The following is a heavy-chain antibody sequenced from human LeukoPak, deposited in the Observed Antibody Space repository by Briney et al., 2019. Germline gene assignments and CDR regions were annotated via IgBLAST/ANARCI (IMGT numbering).Heavy chain of an antibody. Sequence: SGPTLVKPTQTLTLPCTFSGFSLSTRGVGVGWVRQAQGKALEWLAIIYWDDGRRYSSSWRSRLTITKDTSKNQVVLTMTNMDPVDTAIYYCARAYYDNSGDYWGQGTLVTVSS. V-gene: IGHV2-5*02. D-gene: IGHD3-22*01. CDR1: GFSLSTRGVG. CDR3: ARAYYDNSGDY. J-gene: IGHJ4*02. CDR2: IYWDDGR.